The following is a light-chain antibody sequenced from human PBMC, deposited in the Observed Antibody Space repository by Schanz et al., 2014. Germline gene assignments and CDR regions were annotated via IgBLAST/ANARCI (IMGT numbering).Light chain of an antibody. CDR2: DVS. V-gene: IGLV2-14*03. Sequence: QSALTQPASVSGSPGQSITISCTGTRSDVGGYNYVSWYQQHPGKAPRLMISDVSDRPSGVSDRFSGSKSGNTASLTISGLQAEDEADYYCSSYTSSTTLEVFGTGTKLTVL. CDR1: RSDVGGYNY. J-gene: IGLJ1*01. CDR3: SSYTSSTTLEV.